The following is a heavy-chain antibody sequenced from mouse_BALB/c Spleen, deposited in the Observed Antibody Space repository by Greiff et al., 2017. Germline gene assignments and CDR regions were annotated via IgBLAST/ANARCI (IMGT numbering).Heavy chain of an antibody. V-gene: IGHV1-69*02. J-gene: IGHJ2*01. Sequence: MESCKASGYTFTSYWMHWVKQRPGQGLEWIGEIDPSDSYTNYNQKFKGKATLTVDKSSSTAYMQLSSLTSEDSAVYYCARSPYYFDYWGQGTTLTVSS. CDR1: GYTFTSYW. CDR3: ARSPYYFDY. CDR2: IDPSDSYT.